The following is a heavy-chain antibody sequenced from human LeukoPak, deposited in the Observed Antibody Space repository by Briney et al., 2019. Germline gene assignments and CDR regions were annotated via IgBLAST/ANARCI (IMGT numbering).Heavy chain of an antibody. J-gene: IGHJ5*02. CDR2: ISSSGSTI. CDR3: ARSYNWNYRRFDP. D-gene: IGHD1-7*01. CDR1: GFTFSDYY. Sequence: GGSLRLSCAASGFTFSDYYMSWIRQAPGKGLEWVSYISSSGSTIYYADSVKGRFTISRDNAKNSLYLQMNSLRAEDTAVYYCARSYNWNYRRFDPWGQGTLVTVSS. V-gene: IGHV3-11*01.